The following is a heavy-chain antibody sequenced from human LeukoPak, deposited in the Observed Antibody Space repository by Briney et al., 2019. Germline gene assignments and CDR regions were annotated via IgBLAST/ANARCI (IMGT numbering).Heavy chain of an antibody. Sequence: SETLSLTCTVSGGSINSYYWSWIRQPPGKGLEWIGYISYSGSTRYNPSFQRRVTISMEMSKTHFSLKVTSVTAADTAVYYCARLLNNDNSGDPDTFDMWGPGTMVTVSS. J-gene: IGHJ3*02. CDR1: GGSINSYY. CDR3: ARLLNNDNSGDPDTFDM. D-gene: IGHD3-22*01. CDR2: ISYSGST. V-gene: IGHV4-59*08.